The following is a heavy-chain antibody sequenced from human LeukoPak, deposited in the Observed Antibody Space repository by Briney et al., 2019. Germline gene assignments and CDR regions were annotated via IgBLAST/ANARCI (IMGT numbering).Heavy chain of an antibody. J-gene: IGHJ4*02. CDR2: INPNSGGT. V-gene: IGHV1-2*02. Sequence: ASVKVSCKASGYTFTGYYMHWVRQAPGQGLEWMGWINPNSGGTNYAQKFQGRVTMTRDTSISTAYMELSRLRSDDTAVYYCARDHPRFGEFYFDYWGQGTLVTVSS. D-gene: IGHD3-10*01. CDR3: ARDHPRFGEFYFDY. CDR1: GYTFTGYY.